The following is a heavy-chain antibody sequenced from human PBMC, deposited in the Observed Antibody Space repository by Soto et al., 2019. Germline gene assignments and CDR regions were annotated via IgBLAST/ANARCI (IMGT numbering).Heavy chain of an antibody. CDR1: GFTFSSYG. J-gene: IGHJ5*02. CDR3: AKDRYGDYGNWFDP. CDR2: ISYDGSNK. Sequence: QVQLVESGGGVVQPGRSLRLSCAASGFTFSSYGMHWVRQAPGKGLEWVAVISYDGSNKYYADSVKGRFTISRDNSKNTLYLQMNSLRAEDTAVYYCAKDRYGDYGNWFDPWGQGTLVTVSS. V-gene: IGHV3-30*18. D-gene: IGHD4-17*01.